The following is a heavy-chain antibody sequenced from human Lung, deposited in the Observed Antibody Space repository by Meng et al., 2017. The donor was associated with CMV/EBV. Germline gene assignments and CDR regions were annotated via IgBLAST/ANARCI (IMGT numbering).Heavy chain of an antibody. CDR3: ARGFGEPSMDV. D-gene: IGHD3-16*01. CDR2: ISSSGSTI. V-gene: IGHV3-48*03. J-gene: IGHJ6*02. CDR1: GFTFSSYE. Sequence: GGSLRLXYAASGFTFSSYEMNWVRQAPGKGLEWVSYISSSGSTIYYADSVKGRFTISRGNAKNSLYVQMNSLRAEDTAVYYCARGFGEPSMDVWGQGTTVTGAS.